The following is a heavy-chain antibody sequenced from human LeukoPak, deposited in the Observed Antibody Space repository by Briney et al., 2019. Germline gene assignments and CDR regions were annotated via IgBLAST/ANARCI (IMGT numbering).Heavy chain of an antibody. CDR1: GFTFRNYW. Sequence: GGSLRLSCAASGFTFRNYWMSWVRQAPGKGLERVANIKQDGRAKYYADSVKGRFTTSRDNAQNSLYLQMNSLRAEDTAVYYCARDKGTVTIFDCWGQGTLVTVSS. J-gene: IGHJ4*02. CDR2: IKQDGRAK. CDR3: ARDKGTVTIFDC. V-gene: IGHV3-7*01. D-gene: IGHD4-11*01.